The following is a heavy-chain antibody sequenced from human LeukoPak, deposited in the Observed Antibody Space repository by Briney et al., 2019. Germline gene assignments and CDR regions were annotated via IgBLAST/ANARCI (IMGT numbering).Heavy chain of an antibody. CDR1: GFTFSGSA. D-gene: IGHD3-16*02. Sequence: GGSLRLSCAASGFTFSGSAMHWVRQASGKGLEWVGRIRSKANSYATAYAASVKGRFTISRDDSKKTAYLQMNSLKTEDTAVYYCTRQPQLSPGHWGQGTLVTVSS. CDR3: TRQPQLSPGH. V-gene: IGHV3-73*01. CDR2: IRSKANSYAT. J-gene: IGHJ4*02.